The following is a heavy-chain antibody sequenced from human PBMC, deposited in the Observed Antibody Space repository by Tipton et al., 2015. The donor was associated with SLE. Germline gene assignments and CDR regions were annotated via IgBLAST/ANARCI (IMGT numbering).Heavy chain of an antibody. Sequence: SLRLSCAASGFSFSGSAMHWVRQASGKGLEWVGRIRSKANSYATAYAASVKGRFTISRDDTKNTAYLQMNSLKIEDTAVYYCARAAPITIFVWGWYFDLWGRGTLVTVSS. J-gene: IGHJ2*01. CDR1: GFSFSGSA. CDR3: ARAAPITIFVWGWYFDL. D-gene: IGHD3-3*01. V-gene: IGHV3-73*01. CDR2: IRSKANSYAT.